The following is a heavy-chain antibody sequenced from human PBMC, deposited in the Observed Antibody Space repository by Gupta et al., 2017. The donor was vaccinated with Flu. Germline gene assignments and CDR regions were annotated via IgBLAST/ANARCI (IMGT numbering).Heavy chain of an antibody. J-gene: IGHJ6*02. CDR2: IWYDGSNK. Sequence: QVQLVESGGGVVQPGRSLRLSCAASGFTFSSYGMHWVRQAPGKGLEWVAVIWYDGSNKYYADSVKGRFTISRDNSKNTLYLQMNSLRAEDTAVYYCARDSDYSNYLHYYYGMDVWGQGTTVTVSS. CDR3: ARDSDYSNYLHYYYGMDV. CDR1: GFTFSSYG. V-gene: IGHV3-33*01. D-gene: IGHD4-4*01.